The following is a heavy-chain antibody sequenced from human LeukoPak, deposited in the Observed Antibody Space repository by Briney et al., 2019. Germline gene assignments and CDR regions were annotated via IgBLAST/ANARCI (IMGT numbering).Heavy chain of an antibody. J-gene: IGHJ4*02. CDR3: ARAGSVGSVDY. Sequence: GGSLRLSCAASGFTFSTCWMGWVRQAPGKGLEWVASINQDGSEKYYVDSVKGRITISRDNAKNSLYLQMNSLRGEDTAVYYCARAGSVGSVDYWGQGTLVTVSS. CDR2: INQDGSEK. CDR1: GFTFSTCW. D-gene: IGHD1-26*01. V-gene: IGHV3-7*01.